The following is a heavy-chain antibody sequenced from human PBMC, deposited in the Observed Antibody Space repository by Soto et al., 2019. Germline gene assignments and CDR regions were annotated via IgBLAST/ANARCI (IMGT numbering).Heavy chain of an antibody. CDR3: TRYAHTYRWHFDY. D-gene: IGHD3-16*01. CDR1: GFTFSGSA. CDR2: VRSKANNYGA. J-gene: IGHJ4*02. Sequence: EVQLVESGGGLVQPGGSLKLSCVASGFTFSGSAMHWVRQASGKGLEWVGRVRSKANNYGAEYAESVKGRFTISRDDSKNTAFLQMNSLQTEDTAVYYCTRYAHTYRWHFDYWVQGNLVTVSS. V-gene: IGHV3-73*02.